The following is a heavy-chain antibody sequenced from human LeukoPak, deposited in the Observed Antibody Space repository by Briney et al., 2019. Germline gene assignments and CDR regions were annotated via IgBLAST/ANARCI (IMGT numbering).Heavy chain of an antibody. J-gene: IGHJ3*02. CDR3: ARVGYHSYGYDNVFDI. CDR2: IYFTGST. Sequence: SETLSVTCTFFGGCITRFYWSWIRQPPGKGLEWLGYIYFTGSTNYSPSLKSRITMSVDTSKIHFYLNLSSVTAADTAVYYCARVGYHSYGYDNVFDICGRGTIVTVSS. CDR1: GGCITRFY. D-gene: IGHD5-18*01. V-gene: IGHV4-59*08.